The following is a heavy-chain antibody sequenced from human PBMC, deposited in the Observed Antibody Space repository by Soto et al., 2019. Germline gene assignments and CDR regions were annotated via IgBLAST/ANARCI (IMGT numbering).Heavy chain of an antibody. V-gene: IGHV3-9*01. J-gene: IGHJ6*02. D-gene: IGHD6-13*01. CDR2: ISWNSGSI. Sequence: RXLRRSCAASGFTFYDYAMHWVRQAPGNGLEWLSGISWNSGSIGYADSVKGRFTISRDNAKNSLYLHMNSLRAEDTALYYCATDIEDGGSSSWFYYYGMDVWGQGTRVTVYS. CDR3: ATDIEDGGSSSWFYYYGMDV. CDR1: GFTFYDYA.